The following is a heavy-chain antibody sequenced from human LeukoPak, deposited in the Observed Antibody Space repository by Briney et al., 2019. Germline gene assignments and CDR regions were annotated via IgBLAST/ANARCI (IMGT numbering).Heavy chain of an antibody. Sequence: SETLSLTCTVSGGSISSSSYYWGWIRQPPGKGLEWIGSISLSVGTYYNPSLKSRVTISVDTSKNQFSLKLSSVTAADTAVYYCARGGYYDTFDYWGQGTLVTVSS. CDR3: ARGGYYDTFDY. D-gene: IGHD3-22*01. J-gene: IGHJ4*02. V-gene: IGHV4-39*01. CDR2: ISLSVGT. CDR1: GGSISSSSYY.